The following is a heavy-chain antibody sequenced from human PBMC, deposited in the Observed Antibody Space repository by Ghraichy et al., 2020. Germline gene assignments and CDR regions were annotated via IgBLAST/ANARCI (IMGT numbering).Heavy chain of an antibody. V-gene: IGHV2-5*01. CDR1: GFSLRTSGVG. Sequence: SGPTLVKPTQTLTLTCTFSGFSLRTSGVGVGWIRQPPGKALEWLALIYWNDDKHYNPSLKSRLTITRDTSKNQVVLTMTNMDPVDTATYYCAHSPVYGSVASWGQGTLVTVSS. D-gene: IGHD3-10*01. CDR3: AHSPVYGSVAS. CDR2: IYWNDDK. J-gene: IGHJ5*02.